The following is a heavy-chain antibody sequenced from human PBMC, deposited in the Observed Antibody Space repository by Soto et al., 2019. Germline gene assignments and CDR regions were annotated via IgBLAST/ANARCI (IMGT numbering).Heavy chain of an antibody. Sequence: ASVKVSCKASGGTFSSYAISWVRQAPGQGLEWMGGIIPIFGTANYAQKFQGRVTITADESTSTAYMELSSLRSEDTAVYYCARVGDSSSPRGGYYYYGMDVWGQGTTVTVSS. J-gene: IGHJ6*02. CDR2: IIPIFGTA. V-gene: IGHV1-69*13. CDR3: ARVGDSSSPRGGYYYYGMDV. D-gene: IGHD6-6*01. CDR1: GGTFSSYA.